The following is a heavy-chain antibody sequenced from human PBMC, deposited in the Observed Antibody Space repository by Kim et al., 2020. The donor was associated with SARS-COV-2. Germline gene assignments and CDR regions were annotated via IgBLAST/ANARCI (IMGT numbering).Heavy chain of an antibody. D-gene: IGHD3-16*02. CDR3: PRDAGAVVDYVWGSYRYYGAVDI. CDR1: GYTFTSYY. Sequence: ASVQVSCKASGYTFTSYYMHWVRQAPGQGLEWMGIINPSGGITSSAQKFQGRVTMTRDTSTSTVYMELSSLRSEDTAVYYCPRDAGAVVDYVWGSYRYYGAVDIGGQGTMVTGSS. J-gene: IGHJ3*02. V-gene: IGHV1-46*01. CDR2: INPSGGIT.